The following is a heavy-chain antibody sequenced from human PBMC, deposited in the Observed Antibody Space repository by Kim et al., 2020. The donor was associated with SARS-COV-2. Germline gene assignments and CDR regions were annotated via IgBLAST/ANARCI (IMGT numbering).Heavy chain of an antibody. Sequence: WNEDYAKSVKSRITINPDTSKNQISRQLNSVTPEDTAVYYCARDLSLGIDYWGQGTLVTVSS. D-gene: IGHD7-27*01. CDR2: WNE. CDR3: ARDLSLGIDY. V-gene: IGHV6-1*01. J-gene: IGHJ4*02.